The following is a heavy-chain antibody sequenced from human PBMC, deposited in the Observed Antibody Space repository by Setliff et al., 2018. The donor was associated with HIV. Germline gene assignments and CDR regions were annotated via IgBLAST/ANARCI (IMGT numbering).Heavy chain of an antibody. CDR3: ARVVDTSGGYWGSFYRYRDV. V-gene: IGHV3-23*01. CDR2: ISGSGVNT. J-gene: IGHJ6*03. CDR1: GFTFSSYA. Sequence: PGGSLRLSCAASGFTFSSYAMNWVRQAPGKGLEWVSSISGSGVNTYYADSVKGRFTISRDNFKNTLYIQMDSLRAEDTSVYYCARVVDTSGGYWGSFYRYRDVWGKGTTVTVS. D-gene: IGHD3-10*01.